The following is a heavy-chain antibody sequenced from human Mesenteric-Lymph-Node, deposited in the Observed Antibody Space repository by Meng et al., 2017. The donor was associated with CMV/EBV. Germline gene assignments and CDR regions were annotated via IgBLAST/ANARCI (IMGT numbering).Heavy chain of an antibody. Sequence: GESLKISCAASGFLFSSYGIHWVRQAPGKGLEWVAFIRYDGSNKYYADSVMGRFTISRDNPKNTLYLQMNSLRAEDTAVYYCARDFWSRYCSSTSCSSMDVWGQGTTVTVSS. V-gene: IGHV3-30*02. CDR1: GFLFSSYG. CDR2: IRYDGSNK. D-gene: IGHD2-2*01. CDR3: ARDFWSRYCSSTSCSSMDV. J-gene: IGHJ6*02.